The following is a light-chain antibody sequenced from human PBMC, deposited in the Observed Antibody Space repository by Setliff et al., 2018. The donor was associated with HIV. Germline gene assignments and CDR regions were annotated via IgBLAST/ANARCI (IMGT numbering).Light chain of an antibody. Sequence: QSALTQPASVSGSPGQSITISCTGTSSDVGGYNYVSWYQQHPGKAPKLIIYEVSNRPSGISNRFSGSKSGNTASLTISGLQAEDEADYYCSSYTIRNTLPFGT. CDR3: SSYTIRNTLP. J-gene: IGLJ1*01. CDR1: SSDVGGYNY. CDR2: EVS. V-gene: IGLV2-14*01.